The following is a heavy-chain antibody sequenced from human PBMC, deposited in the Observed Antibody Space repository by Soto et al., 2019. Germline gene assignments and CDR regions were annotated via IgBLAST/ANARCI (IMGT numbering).Heavy chain of an antibody. CDR2: ISYTGSA. Sequence: PSETLSLTCTVSGGSINYSYWTWIRQPSGKGLEWIGYISYTGSANYNASLKSRLTISVDTSKNQFSLKLSSVTAADTALYYCARVNYGDYYYGMDVWGQGTTVTVSS. V-gene: IGHV4-59*01. J-gene: IGHJ6*02. CDR3: ARVNYGDYYYGMDV. D-gene: IGHD4-17*01. CDR1: GGSINYSY.